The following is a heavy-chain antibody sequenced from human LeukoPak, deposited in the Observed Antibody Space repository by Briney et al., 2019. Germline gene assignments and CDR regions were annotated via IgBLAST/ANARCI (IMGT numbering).Heavy chain of an antibody. CDR1: GFTFSSYA. J-gene: IGHJ4*02. CDR2: ISGSGGST. V-gene: IGHV3-23*01. Sequence: PGGSLRLSCAASGFTFSSYAMSWVRQAPGKGLEWVSAISGSGGSTYYADSVKGRFTISRDNSKNTLYLQMNSLRAEDTAVYYCAKQELITMVRGVITPTPYFDYWGQGTLVTVSS. D-gene: IGHD3-10*01. CDR3: AKQELITMVRGVITPTPYFDY.